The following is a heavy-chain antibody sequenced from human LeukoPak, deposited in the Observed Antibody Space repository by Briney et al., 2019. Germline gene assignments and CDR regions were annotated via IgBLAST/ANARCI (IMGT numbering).Heavy chain of an antibody. J-gene: IGHJ4*02. Sequence: PSETLSLTCTVSGGSISSYYWSWIRQPAGKGLESIGHISTSGSTNYNPSLKSRVTMSVDTSKNQFSLKLSSVTAADTALYYCARVRYSDSSVLTRKRSYYFDYWGQGTLVTVSS. D-gene: IGHD3-22*01. CDR3: ARVRYSDSSVLTRKRSYYFDY. V-gene: IGHV4-4*07. CDR2: ISTSGST. CDR1: GGSISSYY.